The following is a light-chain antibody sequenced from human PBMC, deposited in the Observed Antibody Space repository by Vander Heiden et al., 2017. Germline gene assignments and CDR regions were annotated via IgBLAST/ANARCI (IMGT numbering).Light chain of an antibody. J-gene: IGKJ2*01. Sequence: DIVLTPSPDSLAVSLGERATINCKSSQSGVHRSNNKNFLAWYQQKPGQPPKLLIYWASTREAGVPDRFSGSGSGTDFTLAISSLQAEDVAVYYCQQYYTTPHTFGQGTKLEIK. CDR3: QQYYTTPHT. CDR2: WAS. V-gene: IGKV4-1*01. CDR1: QSGVHRSNNKNF.